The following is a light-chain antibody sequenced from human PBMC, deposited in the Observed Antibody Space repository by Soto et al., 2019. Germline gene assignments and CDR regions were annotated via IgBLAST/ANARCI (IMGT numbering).Light chain of an antibody. CDR2: DVI. Sequence: QSALTQPRSVSGSPGQSVSISCTGARSDVGGYDYVSWYQQHPDKAPKVIIYDVIKRPSGVPDRFSGSKSGNTASLTISGLQSDDEADYYCCSYAGSYTVVFGGGTKLTVL. J-gene: IGLJ2*01. CDR1: RSDVGGYDY. CDR3: CSYAGSYTVV. V-gene: IGLV2-11*01.